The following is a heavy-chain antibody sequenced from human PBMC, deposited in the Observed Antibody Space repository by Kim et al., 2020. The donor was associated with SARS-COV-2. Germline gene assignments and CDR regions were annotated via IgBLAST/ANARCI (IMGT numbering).Heavy chain of an antibody. V-gene: IGHV1-3*01. D-gene: IGHD3-10*01. Sequence: ASVKVSCKASGYTFSHYAIHWVRQAPGQRLEWMGWINAGNGHTKYSENFQGRVTFTSDTSASTAYMDLSSLRSEDTAMFFCVRGIGRFGANYGMDVWGRGTTVIVSS. CDR2: INAGNGHT. CDR3: VRGIGRFGANYGMDV. J-gene: IGHJ6*02. CDR1: GYTFSHYA.